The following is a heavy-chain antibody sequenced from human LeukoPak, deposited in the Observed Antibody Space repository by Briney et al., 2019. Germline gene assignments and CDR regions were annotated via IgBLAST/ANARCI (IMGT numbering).Heavy chain of an antibody. D-gene: IGHD2-15*01. CDR3: ARDSNWGYCSGGSCYPWYYGMDV. CDR1: GGSISSGGYY. J-gene: IGHJ6*02. V-gene: IGHV4-31*03. Sequence: SETLSLTCTVSGGSISSGGYYWSWIRQHPGKGLEWIGYIYYSGSTYYNPSLKSRVTISVDTSKNQFSLKLSSVTAADTAVYYCARDSNWGYCSGGSCYPWYYGMDVWGQGTTVTVSS. CDR2: IYYSGST.